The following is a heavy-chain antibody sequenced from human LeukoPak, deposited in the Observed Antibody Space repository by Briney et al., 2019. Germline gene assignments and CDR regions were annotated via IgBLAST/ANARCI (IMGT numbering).Heavy chain of an antibody. CDR3: ARGAGFAEPLPEY. CDR1: GYTFTSYA. Sequence: GASVKVSCKASGYTFTSYAIQWVRQAPGQRLEWMGWINADHGNTKYSHKFQGRVTITRDTSASTAYMELSSLRSEDTAVYYCARGAGFAEPLPEYWGQGTLLTVSS. CDR2: INADHGNT. J-gene: IGHJ4*02. V-gene: IGHV1-3*01. D-gene: IGHD1-14*01.